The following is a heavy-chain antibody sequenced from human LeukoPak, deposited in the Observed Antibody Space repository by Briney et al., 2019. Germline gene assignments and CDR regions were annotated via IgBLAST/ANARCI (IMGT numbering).Heavy chain of an antibody. V-gene: IGHV4-4*07. CDR1: GGSISSYY. CDR2: IYTSGST. D-gene: IGHD3-3*01. Sequence: PSETLSLTCTVSGGSISSYYWSWIRQAAGNGLEWIGRIYTSGSTNYNPSLKSRVTMSVDTSKNQFSLKLSSVTAADTAVYYCAKGHYDFWSGPQYNWFDPWGQGTLVTVSS. CDR3: AKGHYDFWSGPQYNWFDP. J-gene: IGHJ5*02.